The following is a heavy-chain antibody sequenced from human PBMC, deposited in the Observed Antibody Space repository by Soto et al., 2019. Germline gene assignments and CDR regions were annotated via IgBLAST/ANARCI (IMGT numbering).Heavy chain of an antibody. J-gene: IGHJ4*02. V-gene: IGHV3-13*01. CDR1: GFTFSGFD. D-gene: IGHD6-13*01. Sequence: EVQLVESGGNWVQPGGSLRLSCEASGFTFSGFDMHWVRQPTGKGLEWVSSIGTAGDTYYAVSVKGRFIISRDNAKNSLSLQMNSLRAGDMAVYFCAKSQEIGTHFFDSWGQGTQVTVSS. CDR2: IGTAGDT. CDR3: AKSQEIGTHFFDS.